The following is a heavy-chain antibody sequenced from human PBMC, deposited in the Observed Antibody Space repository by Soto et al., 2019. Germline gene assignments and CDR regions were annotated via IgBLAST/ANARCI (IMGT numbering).Heavy chain of an antibody. J-gene: IGHJ4*02. CDR3: ARDAVLGSGSNDY. CDR2: IQSDGGTT. CDR1: GFTFSSHW. V-gene: IGHV3-74*01. D-gene: IGHD3-10*01. Sequence: EVQLVESGGGLVQPGGSLRLSCAASGFTFSSHWMHWVRQAPGKGLVWVSRIQSDGGTTNYADSVKGRFTISRDNAKNTLYLQMNSLRAEDTAVYYYARDAVLGSGSNDYWGQGTLVTVSS.